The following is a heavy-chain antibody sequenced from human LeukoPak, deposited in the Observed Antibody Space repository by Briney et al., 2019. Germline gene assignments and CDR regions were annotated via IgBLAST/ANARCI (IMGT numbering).Heavy chain of an antibody. Sequence: PGGSLRLSCAASGFTFSSYSMNWVRQAPGKGLEWVSSISSSSSYIYYADSVKSRFTVSRDNAKNSLYLQMNSLRAEDTAVYYCASISDYGDYGYFDLWGRGTLVTVSS. D-gene: IGHD4-17*01. J-gene: IGHJ2*01. CDR1: GFTFSSYS. CDR2: ISSSSSYI. V-gene: IGHV3-21*01. CDR3: ASISDYGDYGYFDL.